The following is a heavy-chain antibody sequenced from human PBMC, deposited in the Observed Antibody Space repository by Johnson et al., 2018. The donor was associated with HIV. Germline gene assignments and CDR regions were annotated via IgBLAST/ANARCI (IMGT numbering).Heavy chain of an antibody. CDR3: ARGASSSNSFDI. CDR1: GFTFSDYY. Sequence: QEQLVESGGGLVKPGGSLRLSCAASGFTFSDYYMNWIRQAPGKGLEWVSYISGSAGTTYYADSVKGRFTISRDNAKNSLYLQMNSLRVEDTGVYYCARGASSSNSFDIWGQGTMVTVSS. D-gene: IGHD6-6*01. CDR2: ISGSAGTT. V-gene: IGHV3-11*01. J-gene: IGHJ3*02.